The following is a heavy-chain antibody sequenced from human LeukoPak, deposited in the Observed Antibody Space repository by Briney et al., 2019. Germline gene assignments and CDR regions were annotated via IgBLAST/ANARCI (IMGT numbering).Heavy chain of an antibody. V-gene: IGHV4-34*01. J-gene: IGHJ4*02. CDR1: GGSFSGYY. Sequence: SETLSLTCAVYGGSFSGYYWSWIRQPPGKGLEWIGEINHSGSTNYNPSLKSRVAISVDTSKKQFSLKLSSVTAADTAVYYCARGLSAVVYWGQGTLVTVSS. D-gene: IGHD3-16*02. CDR2: INHSGST. CDR3: ARGLSAVVY.